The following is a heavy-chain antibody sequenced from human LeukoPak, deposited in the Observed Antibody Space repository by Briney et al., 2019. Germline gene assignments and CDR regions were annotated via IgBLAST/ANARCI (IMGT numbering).Heavy chain of an antibody. CDR1: GFTFSKYE. D-gene: IGHD6-19*01. CDR3: ASTLSGWYGDFQH. CDR2: ISHRGSTK. Sequence: SGGSLRLSCAASGFTFSKYEMNWVRQAPGKGLEWISYISHRGSTKYYADSVKGRFTISRDNAKNSLHLQMNSLRAEDTAVYYCASTLSGWYGDFQHWGQGTLVTVSS. J-gene: IGHJ1*01. V-gene: IGHV3-48*03.